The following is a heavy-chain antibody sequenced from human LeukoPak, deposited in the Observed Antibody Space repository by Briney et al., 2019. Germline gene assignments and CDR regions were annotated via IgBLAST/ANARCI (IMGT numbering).Heavy chain of an antibody. V-gene: IGHV3-48*01. D-gene: IGHD1-26*01. CDR1: GFTFSSYS. CDR2: ISSSSSTI. J-gene: IGHJ4*02. CDR3: ASLAGAMRADS. Sequence: PGGSLRLSCAASGFTFSSYSMNWVRQALGKGLEWVSYISSSSSTIYYADSVKGRFTISRDNAKNSLYLQMNSLRAEDTAVYYCASLAGAMRADSWGQGTLVTVSS.